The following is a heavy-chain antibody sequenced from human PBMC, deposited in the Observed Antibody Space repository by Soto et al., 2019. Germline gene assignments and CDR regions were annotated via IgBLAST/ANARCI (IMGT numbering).Heavy chain of an antibody. CDR2: IIPIFGTA. Sequence: ASVKVSCKASGGTFSSYAISWVRQAPGQGLEWMGGIIPIFGTANYAQKFQGRVTITADESTSTAYMELSSLRSEDTAVYYCARVGLAGEDNWFDPWGQGTLVTVSS. CDR1: GGTFSSYA. V-gene: IGHV1-69*13. D-gene: IGHD1-26*01. J-gene: IGHJ5*02. CDR3: ARVGLAGEDNWFDP.